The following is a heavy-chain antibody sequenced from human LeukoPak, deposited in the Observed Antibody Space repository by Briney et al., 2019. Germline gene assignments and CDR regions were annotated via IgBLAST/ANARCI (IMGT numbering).Heavy chain of an antibody. J-gene: IGHJ4*02. Sequence: LSETLSLTCTVSGGSINSYYWSWIRQPPGKGLEWIGYIYYSGSTNYNPSLKSRVTISVDTSKNQFSLKLSSETAADTAVYYCARGAPYYYDSSGYLFDYWGQGTLVTVSS. CDR2: IYYSGST. D-gene: IGHD3-22*01. CDR3: ARGAPYYYDSSGYLFDY. CDR1: GGSINSYY. V-gene: IGHV4-59*01.